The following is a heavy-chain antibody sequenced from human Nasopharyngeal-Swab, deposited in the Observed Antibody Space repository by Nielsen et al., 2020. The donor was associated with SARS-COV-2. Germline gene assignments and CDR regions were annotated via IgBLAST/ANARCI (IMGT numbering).Heavy chain of an antibody. D-gene: IGHD6-13*01. V-gene: IGHV3-9*01. CDR2: ISWNSGSI. CDR3: AKDTVAAAGNWFDP. CDR1: GFTFSNYW. J-gene: IGHJ5*02. Sequence: GGSLRLSCAASGFTFSNYWMCWVRQAPGKGLEWVSGISWNSGSIGYADSVKGRFTISRDNAKNSLYLQMNSLRAEDTALYYCAKDTVAAAGNWFDPWGQGTLVTVSS.